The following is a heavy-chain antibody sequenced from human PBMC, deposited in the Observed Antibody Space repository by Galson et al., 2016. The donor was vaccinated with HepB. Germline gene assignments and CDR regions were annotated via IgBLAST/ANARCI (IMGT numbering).Heavy chain of an antibody. CDR2: INSDGSTT. Sequence: SLRLSCAASGFTFRRYWMHWVRQAPGKGLECVSRINSDGSTTRDADSVKGRFTISRDNAKNTLYLQMNSLRAEDTAVYYCARWIMWGSPGYFDLWGRGTLVTVSS. CDR1: GFTFRRYW. CDR3: ARWIMWGSPGYFDL. D-gene: IGHD3-16*01. J-gene: IGHJ2*01. V-gene: IGHV3-74*01.